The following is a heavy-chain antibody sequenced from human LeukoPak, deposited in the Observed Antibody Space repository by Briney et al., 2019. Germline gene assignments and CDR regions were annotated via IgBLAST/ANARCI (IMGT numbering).Heavy chain of an antibody. CDR3: ARERSSGWYFAFDI. Sequence: SETLSLTCTVSGGSISSGSYYWSWIRQPAGKGLEWIGRIYTSGSTNYNPSLKSRVTISVDTSKNQFSLKLSSVIAADTAVYYCARERSSGWYFAFDIWGQGTMVTVSS. D-gene: IGHD6-19*01. CDR2: IYTSGST. J-gene: IGHJ3*02. V-gene: IGHV4-61*02. CDR1: GGSISSGSYY.